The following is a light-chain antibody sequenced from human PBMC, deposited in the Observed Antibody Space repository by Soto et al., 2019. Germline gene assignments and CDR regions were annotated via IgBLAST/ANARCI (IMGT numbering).Light chain of an antibody. Sequence: ILLTQSPSPLSASVGDRVTITCRASQDISSYLAWYQQKPGRAPKLLIYDADTLQSGVPSRFSGSGSGTDFTLTISSLQPEDFAIYYCQQLHSYPYTFGQGTKLEIK. J-gene: IGKJ2*01. CDR3: QQLHSYPYT. CDR2: DAD. V-gene: IGKV1-9*01. CDR1: QDISSY.